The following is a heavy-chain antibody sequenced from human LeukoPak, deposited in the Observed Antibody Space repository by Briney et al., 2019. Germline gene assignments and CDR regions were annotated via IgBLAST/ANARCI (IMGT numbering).Heavy chain of an antibody. CDR1: GFTFGTYW. CDR3: ASLEYYFDY. Sequence: HPGGSLRLSCGASGFTFGTYWMHWVRQAPGKGLVWVSGINSDGGTTTYADSVKGRFTISRDNAKNTLYLQMNSLRAEDTAVYYCASLEYYFDYWGQGTLVTVSS. CDR2: INSDGGTT. J-gene: IGHJ4*02. D-gene: IGHD3-3*01. V-gene: IGHV3-74*01.